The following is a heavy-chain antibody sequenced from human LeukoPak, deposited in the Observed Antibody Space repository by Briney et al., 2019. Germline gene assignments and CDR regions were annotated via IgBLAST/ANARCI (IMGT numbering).Heavy chain of an antibody. V-gene: IGHV4-59*12. CDR3: ARETYCSGGTCFFGPDY. CDR1: GGVIRTYY. CDR2: IYYTGST. Sequence: SDTLSLTCTVSGGVIRTYYWSWIRQPPGKGLEYIGYIYYTGSTTYNPSLESRVTISVDTSKNQFSLQLTSVTAADTAVYHCARETYCSGGTCFFGPDYWGQGTLVTVSS. J-gene: IGHJ4*02. D-gene: IGHD2-15*01.